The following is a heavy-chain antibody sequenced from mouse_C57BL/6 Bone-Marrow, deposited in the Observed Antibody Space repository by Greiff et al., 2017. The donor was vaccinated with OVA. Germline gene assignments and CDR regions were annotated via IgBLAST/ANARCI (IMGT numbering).Heavy chain of an antibody. Sequence: EVKLVESGGGLVQPGGSLSLSCAASGFTFTDYYMSWVRQPPGQGLEWLGYIRNKANGYTTDYSASVKGRFTISRANSQSILYLQMNAQRAEDSATYYCASPLSRYFDYWGQGTTLTVSS. D-gene: IGHD1-1*01. J-gene: IGHJ2*01. CDR2: IRNKANGYTT. V-gene: IGHV7-3*01. CDR1: GFTFTDYY. CDR3: ASPLSRYFDY.